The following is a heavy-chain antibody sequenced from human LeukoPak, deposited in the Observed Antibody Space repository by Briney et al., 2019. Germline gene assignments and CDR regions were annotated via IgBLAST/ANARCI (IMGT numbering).Heavy chain of an antibody. J-gene: IGHJ6*02. V-gene: IGHV3-53*04. CDR3: ARDHYGMDV. CDR1: GFTVSSNY. CDR2: IYSGGST. Sequence: GGSLRLSCAVSGFTVSSNYMSWVRQPPGKGLEWVSVIYSGGSTYYADSVKGRFTISRHDSRDTLYLQMNSLRVEDTAVYYCARDHYGMDVWGQGTTVTVSS.